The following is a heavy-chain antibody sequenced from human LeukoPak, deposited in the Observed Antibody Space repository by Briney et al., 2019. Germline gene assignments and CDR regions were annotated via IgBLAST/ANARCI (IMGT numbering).Heavy chain of an antibody. CDR1: GFTFSSYW. V-gene: IGHV3-7*03. J-gene: IGHJ3*02. CDR2: IKQDGSEK. D-gene: IGHD6-13*01. Sequence: GGSLRLSCAASGFTFSSYWMSWVRQAPGKGLEWVANIKQDGSEKYYVDSVKGRFTISRGNAKNSLYLQMNSLRAEDTAVYYCARDRNSFGIASSSWSHDAFDMWGQGTMVTVSS. CDR3: ARDRNSFGIASSSWSHDAFDM.